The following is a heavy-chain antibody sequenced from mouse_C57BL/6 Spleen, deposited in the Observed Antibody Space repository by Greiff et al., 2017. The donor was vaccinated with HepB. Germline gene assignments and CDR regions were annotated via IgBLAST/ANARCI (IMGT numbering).Heavy chain of an antibody. CDR2: IYPGDGDT. D-gene: IGHD2-4*01. V-gene: IGHV1-82*01. CDR3: ARDDYDEDDFDY. Sequence: VQLQQSGPELVKPGASVKISCKASGYAFSSSWMNWVKQRPGKGLEWIGRIYPGDGDTNYNGKFKGKATLTADKSSSTAYMQLSSLPSEDSAVYFCARDDYDEDDFDYWGQGTTLTVSS. CDR1: GYAFSSSW. J-gene: IGHJ2*01.